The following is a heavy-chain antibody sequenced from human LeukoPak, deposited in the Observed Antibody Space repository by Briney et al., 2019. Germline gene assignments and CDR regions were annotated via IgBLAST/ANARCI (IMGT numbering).Heavy chain of an antibody. CDR3: AREKIGTGTVLGKDYYYMDV. CDR1: GGSFSGYY. Sequence: SSETLSLTCAVYGGSFSGYYWSWIRQPPGKGLEWIGNINYSRNPYYNPSLKSRVTISVDTSKNQFSLKLSSVTAADTAMYYCAREKIGTGTVLGKDYYYMDVWGKGTTVTVSS. D-gene: IGHD3-16*01. J-gene: IGHJ6*03. V-gene: IGHV4-34*01. CDR2: INYSRNP.